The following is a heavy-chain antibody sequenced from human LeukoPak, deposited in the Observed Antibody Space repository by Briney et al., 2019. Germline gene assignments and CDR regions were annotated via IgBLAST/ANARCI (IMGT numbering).Heavy chain of an antibody. D-gene: IGHD3-22*01. J-gene: IGHJ3*02. CDR3: ARNYYYDSSGPWTKTRPGAFDI. Sequence: GGSLRLSWAASGFTFSDYYMSWIRQAPGKGLEWVSYISSSGSTIYYADSVKGRFTISRDNAMNSLYLQMNSLRAEDTAVYYCARNYYYDSSGPWTKTRPGAFDIWGQGTMVTVSS. V-gene: IGHV3-11*04. CDR2: ISSSGSTI. CDR1: GFTFSDYY.